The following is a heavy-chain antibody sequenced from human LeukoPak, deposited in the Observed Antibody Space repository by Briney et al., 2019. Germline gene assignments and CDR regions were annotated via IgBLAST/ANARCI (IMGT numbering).Heavy chain of an antibody. Sequence: ASVKVSCKASGGTFSSYSISWVRQAPGQGLEWVGGIIPIFDAADYAQKFQGRVTITADESTSTAYMELRSLRSDDTAVYYCARGIWGGYCSGGSCYSDYWGQGTLVTVSS. J-gene: IGHJ4*02. CDR3: ARGIWGGYCSGGSCYSDY. D-gene: IGHD2-15*01. CDR2: IIPIFDAA. V-gene: IGHV1-69*13. CDR1: GGTFSSYS.